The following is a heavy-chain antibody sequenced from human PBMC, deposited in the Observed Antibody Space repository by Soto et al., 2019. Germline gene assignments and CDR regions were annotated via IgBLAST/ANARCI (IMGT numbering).Heavy chain of an antibody. J-gene: IGHJ4*02. V-gene: IGHV3-21*01. CDR1: GFTFSSYS. D-gene: IGHD2-21*01. CDR3: ARWVGMKYFNY. CDR2: ISSSSSYI. Sequence: GGSLRLSCAASGFTFSSYSMNWVRQAPGKGLEWVSSISSSSSYIYYADSVKGRFTISRDNAKNSLYLQMNSLRAEDTAVYSCARWVGMKYFNYWGQGTLVTVSS.